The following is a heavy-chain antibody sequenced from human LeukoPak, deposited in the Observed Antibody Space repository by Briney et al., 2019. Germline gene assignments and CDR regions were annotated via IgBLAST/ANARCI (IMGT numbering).Heavy chain of an antibody. CDR1: GFTVSSNY. V-gene: IGHV3-53*01. J-gene: IGHJ3*02. CDR2: IYSGGST. CDR3: AREGMTLGDAFDI. Sequence: GGSLRLSCAASGFTVSSNYMSWVRQAPGKGLEWVSVIYSGGSTYYADSVKGRFTISRDNAKNTLYLQMNSLRAEDTAMYYCAREGMTLGDAFDIWGQGTMVTVSS.